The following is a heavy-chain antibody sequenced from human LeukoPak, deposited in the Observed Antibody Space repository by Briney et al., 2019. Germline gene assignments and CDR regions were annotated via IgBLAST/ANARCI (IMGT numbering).Heavy chain of an antibody. CDR3: SRSESSGFDVFDI. CDR2: IRNKANRYTT. Sequence: GGSLRLSCAASGFIFSDHYIDWVRQAPGKGLEWVGRIRNKANRYTTEYAASVKGRFIISRDDLKKSLYLQMNSLKTEDTAVYYCSRSESSGFDVFDIWGRGTMVTVSS. J-gene: IGHJ3*02. V-gene: IGHV3-72*01. D-gene: IGHD3-22*01. CDR1: GFIFSDHY.